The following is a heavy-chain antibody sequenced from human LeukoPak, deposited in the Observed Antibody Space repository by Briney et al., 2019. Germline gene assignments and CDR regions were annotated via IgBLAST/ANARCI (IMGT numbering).Heavy chain of an antibody. CDR1: GYTFTSYD. CDR3: ARSVHPETTGWFDP. J-gene: IGHJ5*02. Sequence: GASVEVSCKASGYTFTSYDINWVRQATGQGLEWMGWINPNSGGTNYAQKFQGRVTMTRDTSISTAYMELSRLRSDDTAVYYCARSVHPETTGWFDPWGQGTLVTVSS. V-gene: IGHV1-2*02. CDR2: INPNSGGT. D-gene: IGHD4-17*01.